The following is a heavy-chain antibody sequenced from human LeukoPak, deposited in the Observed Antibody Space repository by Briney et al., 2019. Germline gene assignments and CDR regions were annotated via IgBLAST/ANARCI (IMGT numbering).Heavy chain of an antibody. CDR3: VRGFLRRGSPVDF. D-gene: IGHD2/OR15-2a*01. Sequence: PAGSLTLTCSASGFTFSSPWMHWVRQAPGKGLVWVSRINADGSTINYADSVEGRFTISRDNAKNTLCLQMNSLRAEETGVYFCVRGFLRRGSPVDFWGQGTPVTVTS. CDR1: GFTFSSPW. J-gene: IGHJ4*02. V-gene: IGHV3-74*01. CDR2: INADGSTI.